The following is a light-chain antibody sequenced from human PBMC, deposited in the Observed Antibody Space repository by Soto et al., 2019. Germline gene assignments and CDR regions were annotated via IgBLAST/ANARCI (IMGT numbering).Light chain of an antibody. CDR3: QQSYSTPRD. CDR2: AAS. J-gene: IGKJ5*01. V-gene: IGKV1-39*01. Sequence: IQITQSPASLSSSVADTVTITSRASQSISNSLHWYQQKPGRAPKLLIYAASSLQSGVPSRFSGSGSGTDFILTISSLQPEDFATYYCQQSYSTPRDFGQGTHWRL. CDR1: QSISNS.